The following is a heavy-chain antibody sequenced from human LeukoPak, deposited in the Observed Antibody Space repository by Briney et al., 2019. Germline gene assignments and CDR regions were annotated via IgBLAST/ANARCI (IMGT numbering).Heavy chain of an antibody. J-gene: IGHJ4*02. CDR3: ARARSVTWTFSYFDY. Sequence: ASVKVSFKPSGYTFTGYYLHWVRQAPGQGLEWMGCVNPNSGGTNYAKRFEGRVTMTRDTSISTAYMELSRLTSDDTAVYYCARARSVTWTFSYFDYWGRGTLVTVSS. CDR1: GYTFTGYY. V-gene: IGHV1-2*02. CDR2: VNPNSGGT. D-gene: IGHD4-17*01.